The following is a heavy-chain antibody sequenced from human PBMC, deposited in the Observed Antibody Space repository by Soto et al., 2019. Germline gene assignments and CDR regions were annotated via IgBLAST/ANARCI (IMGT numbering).Heavy chain of an antibody. D-gene: IGHD3-22*01. J-gene: IGHJ4*02. CDR3: AKDDDTSSHFSLLDF. CDR2: SWSGGRGE. V-gene: IGHV3-33*06. Sequence: QVQLVESGGGVVQPGTSLRLSCAASGFTFSHYGIHWVRQAPGKGLEWVGLSWSGGRGEDCADSVRGRFTISRDYSKTTVYLQVNSLRVEDTAVYYCAKDDDTSSHFSLLDFRGQGTLVTVSS. CDR1: GFTFSHYG.